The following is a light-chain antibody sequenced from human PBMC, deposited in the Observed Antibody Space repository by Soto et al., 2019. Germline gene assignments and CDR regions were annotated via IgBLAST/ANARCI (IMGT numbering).Light chain of an antibody. CDR2: DVS. J-gene: IGLJ1*01. V-gene: IGLV2-11*01. CDR1: SSDVGGYEY. Sequence: QSVLAQPRSLSGSPGQSITISCTGSSSDVGGYEYVSWFQQDPGKAPKLMIYDVSARPSGVPNRFSGSKSGSTASLTISGLQADDEGDYYCCSYAGSYTYVFGTGTKVTVL. CDR3: CSYAGSYTYV.